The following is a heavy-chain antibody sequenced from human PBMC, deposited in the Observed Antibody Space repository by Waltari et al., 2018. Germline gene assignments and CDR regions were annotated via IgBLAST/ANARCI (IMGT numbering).Heavy chain of an antibody. CDR3: ARSPGERWLQMLFDY. CDR2: IIPIFRTP. V-gene: IGHV1-69*01. Sequence: QVQLAQSGAEVKKPGSSLKVSCKASGGSFSSYAISWVRQVPGQGLEWMGGIIPIFRTPNYGKKCLDRVTITAEESTNTVYMGLRSLRPEDTAGYYCARSPGERWLQMLFDYGGQGTLVTVSS. J-gene: IGHJ4*02. CDR1: GGSFSSYA. D-gene: IGHD5-12*01.